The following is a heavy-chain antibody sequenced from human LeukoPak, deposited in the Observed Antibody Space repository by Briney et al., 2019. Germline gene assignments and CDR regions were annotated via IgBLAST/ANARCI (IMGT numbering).Heavy chain of an antibody. D-gene: IGHD6-13*01. V-gene: IGHV3-53*01. CDR1: GSTVSSNY. CDR3: ARAREVRGGAAAGRPYYYYYAMDV. Sequence: PGGSLRLSCAASGSTVSSNYMNWVRQAPGKGLEWVSVIYSGGSTFYADCVEGRFTISRDNSNNTLYLQMNSLRAEDTAMYYCARAREVRGGAAAGRPYYYYYAMDVWGQGTTVTVSS. J-gene: IGHJ6*02. CDR2: IYSGGST.